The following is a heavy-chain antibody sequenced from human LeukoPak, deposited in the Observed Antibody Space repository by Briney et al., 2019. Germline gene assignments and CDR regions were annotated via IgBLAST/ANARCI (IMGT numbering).Heavy chain of an antibody. CDR1: GGSFSGYY. CDR3: ARGTVYYDFWSGYRRFDP. Sequence: PSETLSLTCAVYGGSFSGYYWSWIRQPPGKGLEWIGEINHSGSTNYNPSLKSRVTISVDTSKNQFSLKLSSVTAADTAVYYCARGTVYYDFWSGYRRFDPWGQGTLVTVSS. V-gene: IGHV4-34*01. CDR2: INHSGST. J-gene: IGHJ5*02. D-gene: IGHD3-3*01.